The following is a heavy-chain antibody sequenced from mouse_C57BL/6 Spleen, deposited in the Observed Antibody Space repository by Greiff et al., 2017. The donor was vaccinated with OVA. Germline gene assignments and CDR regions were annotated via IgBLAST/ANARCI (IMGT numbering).Heavy chain of an antibody. V-gene: IGHV1-59*01. CDR3: ARRGAYGYDIDYYAMDY. CDR2: IDASDSYT. Sequence: VQLQQPGAELVRPGTSVKLSCKASGYTFTSYWMHWVKQRPGQGLEWIGVIDASDSYTNYNQKFKGKAPLTVDTSSSTADMQLSSLTSEDSAVYDCARRGAYGYDIDYYAMDYWGQGTSVTVSS. CDR1: GYTFTSYW. J-gene: IGHJ4*01. D-gene: IGHD2-2*01.